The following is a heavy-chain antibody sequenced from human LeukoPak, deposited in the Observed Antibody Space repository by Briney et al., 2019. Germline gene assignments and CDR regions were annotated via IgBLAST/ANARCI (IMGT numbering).Heavy chain of an antibody. CDR3: ARGLYSSSSEFDY. Sequence: GGSLRLSCTASGFTFSAYAMNWVRQAPGKGLEWVVVISYDGSSKSYADSVKGRFTISRDNSNNTLYLQMNSLRAEDTAVYYCARGLYSSSSEFDYWGQGTLVTVSS. J-gene: IGHJ4*02. D-gene: IGHD6-6*01. CDR2: ISYDGSSK. CDR1: GFTFSAYA. V-gene: IGHV3-30-3*01.